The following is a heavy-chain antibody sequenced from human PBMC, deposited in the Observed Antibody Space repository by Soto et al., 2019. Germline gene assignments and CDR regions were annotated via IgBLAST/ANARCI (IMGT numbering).Heavy chain of an antibody. Sequence: GGSLRLSCAASGLTFSTYGMHWVRQAPGKGLVWVSRINSDGSSTSYADSVKGRFTISRDNAKNTLYLQMNSLRAEDTAVYYCARDLTWFGEFAFDIWGQGTMVTVSS. CDR3: ARDLTWFGEFAFDI. J-gene: IGHJ3*02. CDR2: INSDGSST. D-gene: IGHD3-10*01. V-gene: IGHV3-74*01. CDR1: GLTFSTYG.